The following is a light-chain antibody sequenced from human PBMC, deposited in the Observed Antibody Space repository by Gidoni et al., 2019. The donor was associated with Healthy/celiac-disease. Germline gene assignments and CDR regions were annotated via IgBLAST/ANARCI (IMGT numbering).Light chain of an antibody. CDR3: QQYNNWRWT. V-gene: IGKV3-15*01. Sequence: EIVMTQSPATLSVSPGERATLSCRASQSVSSNLAWYQQKPGQAPRLLIYGASTRATGIPARFSGSGSGTEFTLTISSLQSEAFAVYYCQQYNNWRWTFXXXTKVEIK. CDR1: QSVSSN. CDR2: GAS. J-gene: IGKJ1*01.